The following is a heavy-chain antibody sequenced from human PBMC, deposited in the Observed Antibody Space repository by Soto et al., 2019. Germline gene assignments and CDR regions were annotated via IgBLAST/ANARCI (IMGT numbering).Heavy chain of an antibody. Sequence: GGSLRLSCAASGFTFSTYAMSWVRQAPGKGLEWVSGLFGNGGGISYADSVMGRFTISRDNSNNMLYLEMRSLRVEDTGVYYCAKDRQPDGLWPFDHWGQGTLVTVSS. J-gene: IGHJ4*02. CDR2: LFGNGGGI. D-gene: IGHD2-8*01. CDR3: AKDRQPDGLWPFDH. CDR1: GFTFSTYA. V-gene: IGHV3-23*01.